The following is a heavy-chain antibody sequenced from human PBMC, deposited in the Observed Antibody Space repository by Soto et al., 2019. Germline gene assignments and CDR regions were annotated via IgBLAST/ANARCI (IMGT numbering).Heavy chain of an antibody. CDR3: AKDLVPAAMPGGAFDI. J-gene: IGHJ3*02. D-gene: IGHD2-2*01. CDR2: ISGSGGST. CDR1: GFTFSSYA. Sequence: GGSLRLSCAASGFTFSSYAMSWVRQAPGKGLEWVSAISGSGGSTYYADSVKGRFTISRDNSKNTLYLQMNSLRAEDTAVYYCAKDLVPAAMPGGAFDIWGQGTMVTVSS. V-gene: IGHV3-23*01.